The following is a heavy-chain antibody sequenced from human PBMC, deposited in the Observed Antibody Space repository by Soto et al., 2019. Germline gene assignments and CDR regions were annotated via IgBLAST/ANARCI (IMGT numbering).Heavy chain of an antibody. D-gene: IGHD6-13*01. CDR3: ARLVGNSWIDY. CDR2: TYYRSKWYY. CDR1: GDSVSSNSVV. J-gene: IGHJ4*02. Sequence: SQTLSLTCAISGDSVSSNSVVWNWIRQSPSRDLEWLGRTYYRSKWYYEYAESVKSRIIINPDTSKNQLSLQLNSVTPEDTGVYYCARLVGNSWIDYWGQGTLVTVSS. V-gene: IGHV6-1*01.